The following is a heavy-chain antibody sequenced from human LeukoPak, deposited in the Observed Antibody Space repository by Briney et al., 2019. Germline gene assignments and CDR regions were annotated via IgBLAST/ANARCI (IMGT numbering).Heavy chain of an antibody. Sequence: SETLSLTSAVYVGSFSGHYWSWIRHPPGKGLEWIGEINHSGSTNYNPSLKSRVTISVETSKNQFSLKRSSVTAADTAVYYCARETDKQYGSGSYNYWGQGTLVTVSS. J-gene: IGHJ4*02. D-gene: IGHD3-10*01. V-gene: IGHV4-34*01. CDR1: VGSFSGHY. CDR2: INHSGST. CDR3: ARETDKQYGSGSYNY.